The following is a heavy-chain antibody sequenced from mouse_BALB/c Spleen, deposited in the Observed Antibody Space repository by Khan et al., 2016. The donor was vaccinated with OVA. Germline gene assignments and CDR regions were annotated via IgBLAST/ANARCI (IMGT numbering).Heavy chain of an antibody. CDR3: TRDRIDY. CDR2: INPTSGYT. CDR1: GYTFTTYW. Sequence: VQLKESGAELAKPGAPVKMSCKASGYTFTTYWMHWVKQRPGQGLEWIGYINPTSGYTDYNEKFKDRATLSADKSSSTAYMQLSSLTSEDSAVYYCTRDRIDYWGQGTTLTVSS. V-gene: IGHV1-7*01. J-gene: IGHJ2*01.